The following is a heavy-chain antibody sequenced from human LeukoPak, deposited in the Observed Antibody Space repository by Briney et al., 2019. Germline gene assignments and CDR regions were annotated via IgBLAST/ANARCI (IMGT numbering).Heavy chain of an antibody. CDR1: GFTFNTVN. CDR3: ARGHYDVLAASYKWTPDY. J-gene: IGHJ4*02. Sequence: GESLRLSCAASGFTFNTVNMNWVRQAPGKGLEWDSSITSGGDYIYYADSVKGRFTTSRDHAKNSLSLQLNSLRVEDTAVYYCARGHYDVLAASYKWTPDYWGQGTLVTVSS. V-gene: IGHV3-21*01. CDR2: ITSGGDYI. D-gene: IGHD3-9*01.